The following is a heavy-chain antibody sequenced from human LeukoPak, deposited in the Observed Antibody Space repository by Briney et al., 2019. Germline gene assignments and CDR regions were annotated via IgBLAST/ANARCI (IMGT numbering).Heavy chain of an antibody. V-gene: IGHV3-15*01. Sequence: GGSLRLSCEASGFTFSKAWMSWVRQAPGRGREWVGRIKSKTDGGAIDYAGPVKGRFSISRDDSKSTLHLQMNSLKSEDTAVYYCTLYYYDSSTYGMDVRGQGTTVTVSS. CDR2: IKSKTDGGAI. CDR3: TLYYYDSSTYGMDV. D-gene: IGHD3-22*01. CDR1: GFTFSKAW. J-gene: IGHJ6*02.